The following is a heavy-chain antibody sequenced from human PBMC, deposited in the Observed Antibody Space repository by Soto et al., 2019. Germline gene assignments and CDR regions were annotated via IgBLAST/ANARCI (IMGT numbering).Heavy chain of an antibody. CDR3: ARGYYGSGSYSPYYYYGMDV. D-gene: IGHD3-10*01. CDR2: IIPIFGTA. V-gene: IGHV1-69*13. CDR1: GGTLSSYA. Sequence: SVKVSCKASGGTLSSYAISWVRQAPGQGLEWMGGIIPIFGTANYAQKFQGRVTITADESTSTAYMELSSLRSEDTAVYYCARGYYGSGSYSPYYYYGMDVWGQGTTVTVSS. J-gene: IGHJ6*02.